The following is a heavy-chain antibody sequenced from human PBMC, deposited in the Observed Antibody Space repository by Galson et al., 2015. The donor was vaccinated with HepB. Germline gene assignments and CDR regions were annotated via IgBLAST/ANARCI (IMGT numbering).Heavy chain of an antibody. J-gene: IGHJ2*01. CDR2: ISSSSSYT. V-gene: IGHV3-11*06. CDR1: GFTFSDYY. CDR3: ARRPGNGDDYGDYEGYWYFDL. D-gene: IGHD4-17*01. Sequence: CAASGFTFSDYYMSWIRQAPGKGLEWVSYISSSSSYTNYADSVKGRFTISRDNAKNSLYLQMNSLRAEDTAVYYCARRPGNGDDYGDYEGYWYFDLWGRGTLVTVSS.